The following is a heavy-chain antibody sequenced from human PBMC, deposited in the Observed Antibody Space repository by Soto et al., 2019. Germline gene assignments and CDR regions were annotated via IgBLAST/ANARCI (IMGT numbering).Heavy chain of an antibody. CDR3: ARGEGGVAGSYYYYGMDV. Sequence: QVQLVQSGAEVNKPGSSVKVSCKASGGTFSSYAISWVRQAPGQGLEWMGGIIPIFGTANYAQKFQGRVTITADEYTSTAYMELSSLRSEDTAVYYCARGEGGVAGSYYYYGMDVWGQGTTVTVSS. CDR2: IIPIFGTA. V-gene: IGHV1-69*01. D-gene: IGHD6-19*01. CDR1: GGTFSSYA. J-gene: IGHJ6*02.